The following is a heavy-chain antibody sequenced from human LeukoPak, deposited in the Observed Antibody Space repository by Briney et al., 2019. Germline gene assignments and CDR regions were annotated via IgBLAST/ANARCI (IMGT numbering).Heavy chain of an antibody. V-gene: IGHV4-34*01. J-gene: IGHJ4*02. CDR2: INHSGST. CDR3: TRERRDGYKVYFDY. D-gene: IGHD5-24*01. CDR1: GGSFSGYY. Sequence: SETLSLTCAVYGGSFSGYYWSWIRQPPGKGLEWIGEINHSGSTNYNPSLKSRVTISVDTSKNQFSLRLSSVTAADTAVYYCTRERRDGYKVYFDYWGQGTLVTVSS.